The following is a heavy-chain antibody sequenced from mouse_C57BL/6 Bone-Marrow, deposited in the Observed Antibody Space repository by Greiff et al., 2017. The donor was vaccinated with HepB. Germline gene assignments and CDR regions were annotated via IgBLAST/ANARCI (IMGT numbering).Heavy chain of an antibody. CDR2: IDPNSGGT. CDR1: GYTFTSYW. V-gene: IGHV1-72*01. CDR3: ARRGNDGYYAFAY. Sequence: VQLQQPGAELVKPGASVKLSCKASGYTFTSYWMHWVKQRPGRGLEWIGRIDPNSGGTKYNEKFKSKATLTVDKPSSTAYMKLSSLTSEDSAVYYCARRGNDGYYAFAYWGQGTLVTVSA. D-gene: IGHD2-3*01. J-gene: IGHJ3*01.